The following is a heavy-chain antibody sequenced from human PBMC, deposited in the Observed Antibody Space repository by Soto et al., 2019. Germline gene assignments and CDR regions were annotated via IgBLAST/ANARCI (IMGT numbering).Heavy chain of an antibody. CDR2: INPSGGST. CDR3: ARAYSARGDAFDI. CDR1: GYTFTSYY. V-gene: IGHV1-46*03. D-gene: IGHD4-4*01. J-gene: IGHJ3*02. Sequence: QVQLVQSGAEVKKPGASVKVSCKASGYTFTSYYMHWVRQAPGQGLEWMGIINPSGGSTSYAQKFQGRVTMTRDTSMSTVYMELSSLRSEDTAVYYCARAYSARGDAFDIWGQGTMVTVSS.